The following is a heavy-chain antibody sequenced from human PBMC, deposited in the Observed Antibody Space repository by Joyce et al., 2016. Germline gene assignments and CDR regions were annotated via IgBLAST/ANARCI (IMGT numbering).Heavy chain of an antibody. V-gene: IGHV1-3*04. CDR1: GYTFTTYA. D-gene: IGHD3-3*02. J-gene: IGHJ4*02. CDR3: ARAGLASDY. Sequence: QVQLVQSGAEVKKPGASVKISCKASGYTFTTYAVHWVRQAPGQRPEWKGWIYTDNGKAKYSQNFQDRVTITRDTFASTTYMELSSLTYEDTAVYYCARAGLASDYWGQGTLVTVSS. CDR2: IYTDNGKA.